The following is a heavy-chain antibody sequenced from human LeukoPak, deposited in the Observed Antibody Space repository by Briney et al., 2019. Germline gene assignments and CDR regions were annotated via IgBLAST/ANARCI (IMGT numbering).Heavy chain of an antibody. V-gene: IGHV3-74*01. Sequence: GGSLRLSCAASGFTFSPYWMPWVRHAPGKGLVWVSRINTDGRSTDYADSVKGRFTISRDNAKNTLYLQMNSLRAEDTALYYCSRSNWFDPWGQGTLVTVSS. CDR2: INTDGRST. CDR3: SRSNWFDP. J-gene: IGHJ5*02. CDR1: GFTFSPYW.